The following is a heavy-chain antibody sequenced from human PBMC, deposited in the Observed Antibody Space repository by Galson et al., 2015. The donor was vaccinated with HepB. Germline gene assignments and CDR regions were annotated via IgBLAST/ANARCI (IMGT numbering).Heavy chain of an antibody. J-gene: IGHJ3*02. CDR3: AVPISNGALAFHI. CDR1: GYSFTSYW. Sequence: QSGAEVKKPGESLKISCKGSGYSFTSYWIGWVRQMPGKGLEWMGTIYPSDSDTRYSPSFQGQVTISADKSISAAYLQWNSLKASDTAIYYCAVPISNGALAFHIWGQGTMVTVSS. V-gene: IGHV5-51*01. CDR2: IYPSDSDT. D-gene: IGHD3-9*01.